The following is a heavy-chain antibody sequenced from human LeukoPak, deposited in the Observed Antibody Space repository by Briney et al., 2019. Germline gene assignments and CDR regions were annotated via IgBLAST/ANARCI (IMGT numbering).Heavy chain of an antibody. Sequence: GGSLRLSCAASGFTVSSNYMSWVRQAPGKGLEWVSVIYSGGSTYYADSVKGRFTIPRDNSKNTLYLQMNSLRAEDTAVYYCARGGKWELVDYWGQGTLVTVSS. J-gene: IGHJ4*02. CDR3: ARGGKWELVDY. CDR2: IYSGGST. CDR1: GFTVSSNY. D-gene: IGHD1-26*01. V-gene: IGHV3-66*01.